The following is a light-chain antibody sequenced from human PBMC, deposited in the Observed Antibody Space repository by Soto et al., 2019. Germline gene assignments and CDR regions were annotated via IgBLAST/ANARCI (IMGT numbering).Light chain of an antibody. CDR1: QTISSW. CDR2: KAS. CDR3: QQYYSLPLT. J-gene: IGKJ4*01. V-gene: IGKV1-5*03. Sequence: DIQMTQSPSTLSGSVGDRVTITCLASQTISSWLAWYQQKPGKAPKLLIYKASTLKSGVPSRFSGSGSGTDFTLTISSLQAEDVAVYYCQQYYSLPLTFGGGTKVDIK.